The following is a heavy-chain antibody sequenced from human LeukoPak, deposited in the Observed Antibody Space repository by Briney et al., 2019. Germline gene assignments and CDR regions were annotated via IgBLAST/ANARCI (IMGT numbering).Heavy chain of an antibody. J-gene: IGHJ4*02. V-gene: IGHV4-59*01. CDR3: ARYAMAGYYFDY. CDR1: GGSISNYY. Sequence: SETLSLTCTVSGGSISNYYWSWLRQPPGKGLEWIGFIYYTGNTKYNPSFKSRVTISADTSKNQFSLKLTSVTAADTAEYYCARYAMAGYYFDYWGQGTLVTVSS. D-gene: IGHD2-8*01. CDR2: IYYTGNT.